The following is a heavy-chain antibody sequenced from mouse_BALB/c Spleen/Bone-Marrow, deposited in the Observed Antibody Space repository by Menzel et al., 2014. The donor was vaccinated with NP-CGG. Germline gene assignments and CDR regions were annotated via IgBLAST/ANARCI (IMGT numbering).Heavy chain of an antibody. CDR1: GFNFKDTY. Sequence: VQVKKSGGELVKPGASVNLSCAASGFNFKDTYMHWVKQRPEQGLEWIGWIDPANGNAKYDTDFQDKATITADTSSNTSYLHLRSLTSEDTAVYYYTSGNPLYAMDYWGQGTSVTVSS. V-gene: IGHV14-3*02. J-gene: IGHJ4*01. CDR2: IDPANGNA. D-gene: IGHD6-1*01. CDR3: TSGNPLYAMDY.